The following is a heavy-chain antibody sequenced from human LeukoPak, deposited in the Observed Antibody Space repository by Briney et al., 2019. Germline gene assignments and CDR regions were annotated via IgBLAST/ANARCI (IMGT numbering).Heavy chain of an antibody. CDR2: ISSSGSTI. Sequence: PGGSLRLSCAASGFTFSSYEMNWVRQAPGKGLEWVSYISSSGSTIYYADSVKGRFTISRDNAKNSLHLQMYSLRAEDTAVYYCARGGYSSGWSLGYWGQGTLVTVSS. V-gene: IGHV3-48*03. J-gene: IGHJ4*02. CDR1: GFTFSSYE. CDR3: ARGGYSSGWSLGY. D-gene: IGHD6-13*01.